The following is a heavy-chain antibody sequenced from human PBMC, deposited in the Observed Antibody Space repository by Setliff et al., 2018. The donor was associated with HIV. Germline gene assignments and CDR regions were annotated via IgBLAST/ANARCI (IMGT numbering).Heavy chain of an antibody. J-gene: IGHJ6*03. CDR2: INWNGGST. CDR1: GFTFDDYG. CDR3: ARLRGGNSQSIFNYYYYLDV. Sequence: GSLRLSCAASGFTFDDYGMSWVRQAPGKGLEWVSGINWNGGSTGYADSVKGRFTISRDNAKNSLFLQMNSLRAEETAVYYCARLRGGNSQSIFNYYYYLDVWGKGTTVTVSS. D-gene: IGHD2-21*02. V-gene: IGHV3-20*04.